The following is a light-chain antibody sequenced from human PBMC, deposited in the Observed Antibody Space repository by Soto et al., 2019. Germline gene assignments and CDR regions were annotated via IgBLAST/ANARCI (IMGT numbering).Light chain of an antibody. CDR1: QSLLNSNGYNY. J-gene: IGKJ5*01. Sequence: DIVMTQSPLSLPVTPGEPASISCRSSQSLLNSNGYNYLDWYLQKPGQSPQLLIYLGSNRATGIPARFSGSGSGTDFALTISSLEPEDFAVYYCQQRDYWQVTFGQGTRLEIK. CDR2: LGS. CDR3: QQRDYWQVT. V-gene: IGKV2-28*01.